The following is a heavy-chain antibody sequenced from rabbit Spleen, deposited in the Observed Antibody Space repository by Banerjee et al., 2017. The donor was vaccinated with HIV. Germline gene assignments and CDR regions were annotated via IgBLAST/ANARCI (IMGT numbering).Heavy chain of an antibody. CDR2: IDTGSSGFT. J-gene: IGHJ4*01. V-gene: IGHV1S40*01. CDR3: ARDHYGVGVFSL. D-gene: IGHD2-1*01. CDR1: GVSFSFSSY. Sequence: QSLEESGGDLVKPGASLTLTCTASGVSFSFSSYMCWVRQAPGKGLEWIACIDTGSSGFTYFASWAKGRFTISKTSSTTVTLQLNSLTAADTATYFCARDHYGVGVFSLWGPGTLVTVS.